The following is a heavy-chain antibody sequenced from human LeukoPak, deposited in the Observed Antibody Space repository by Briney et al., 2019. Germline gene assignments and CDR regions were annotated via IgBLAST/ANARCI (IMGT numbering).Heavy chain of an antibody. J-gene: IGHJ4*02. CDR2: ISSSGRTI. D-gene: IGHD4-17*01. V-gene: IGHV3-48*03. CDR1: GYTFSSYE. CDR3: ARDLDDYGDYPTDY. Sequence: PGGSLRLSCAASGYTFSSYEMNWVRQATGKGLEWVSYISSSGRTIKYAAFVKGRFTISRDNAKNSLYLQMNSLRAEDTALYYCARDLDDYGDYPTDYWGQGTLVTVSS.